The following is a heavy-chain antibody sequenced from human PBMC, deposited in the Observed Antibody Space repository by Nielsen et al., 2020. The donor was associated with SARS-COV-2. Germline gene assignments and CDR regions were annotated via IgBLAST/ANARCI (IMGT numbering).Heavy chain of an antibody. J-gene: IGHJ4*02. CDR3: AREYYADSSGYDH. CDR2: INPNAGTT. CDR1: GYTFTSYY. V-gene: IGHV1-46*01. Sequence: ASVKVSCKASGYTFTSYYIHWVRQAPGQGLEWMGMINPNAGTTGYAGKFQGRVTMTRDTSTSTVYMDLSSLRADDTAVYYCAREYYADSSGYDHWGQGTLVTVS. D-gene: IGHD3-22*01.